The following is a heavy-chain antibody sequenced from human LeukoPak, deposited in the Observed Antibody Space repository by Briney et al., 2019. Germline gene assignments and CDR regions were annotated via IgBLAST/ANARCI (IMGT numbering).Heavy chain of an antibody. Sequence: SVKVSCKASGGTFSSYAISWERQAPGQGLEWMGRIIPILGIANYAQKFQGRVTITADKSTSTAYMELSSLRSEDTAVYYCASDVTATVTTNWFDPWGQGTLVTVSS. CDR3: ASDVTATVTTNWFDP. V-gene: IGHV1-69*04. J-gene: IGHJ5*02. D-gene: IGHD4-17*01. CDR2: IIPILGIA. CDR1: GGTFSSYA.